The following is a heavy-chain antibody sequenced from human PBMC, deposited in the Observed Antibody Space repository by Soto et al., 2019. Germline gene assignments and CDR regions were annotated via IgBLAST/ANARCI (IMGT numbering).Heavy chain of an antibody. J-gene: IGHJ4*02. Sequence: EVQLVESGGGLVQPGGSLRLSCAASEFTLRDYWMTWVRQAPGGGLEWVANINHDGIEKYHADFVKGRFTLSRDKARNSMFLQLSNLRADDTAIYYCVGGAHADYWGRGTLVTVSS. CDR1: EFTLRDYW. D-gene: IGHD2-2*01. V-gene: IGHV3-7*03. CDR2: INHDGIEK. CDR3: VGGAHADY.